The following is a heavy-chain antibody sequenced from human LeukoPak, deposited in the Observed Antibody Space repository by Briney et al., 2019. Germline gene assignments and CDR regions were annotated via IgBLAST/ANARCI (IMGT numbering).Heavy chain of an antibody. CDR1: TAGSITGYH. CDR3: ARGGGDYVGWFDL. D-gene: IGHD4-17*01. Sequence: PSQTLSLTCSVSTAGSITGYHWNWIRQSAGEGLEWIGRADTTGNTKYNPSLKSRVIISVDTSNKQFSLKLTSVTAADTAVYYCARGGGDYVGWFDLWGQGTLVIVSS. J-gene: IGHJ5*02. CDR2: ADTTGNT. V-gene: IGHV4-4*07.